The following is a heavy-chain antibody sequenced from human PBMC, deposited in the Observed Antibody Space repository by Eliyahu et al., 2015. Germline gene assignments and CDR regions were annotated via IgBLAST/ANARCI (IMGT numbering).Heavy chain of an antibody. D-gene: IGHD3-22*01. CDR2: IRSKADSYAT. CDR1: GVTFSGXT. Sequence: EVQLVESGGGLVQTGGSLKLXCAASGVTFSGXTIPWVRQASGKGLEWVGRIRSKADSYATAYAASVKGRFTISRDDSKNTAYLQMNSLKTEDTAVYYCTRRYYYNTTDAGDAFDIWGQGTVVTVSS. V-gene: IGHV3-73*01. CDR3: TRRYYYNTTDAGDAFDI. J-gene: IGHJ3*02.